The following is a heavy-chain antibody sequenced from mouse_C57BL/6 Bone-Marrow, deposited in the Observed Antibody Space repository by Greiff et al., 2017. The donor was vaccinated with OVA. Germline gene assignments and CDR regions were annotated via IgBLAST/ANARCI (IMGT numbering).Heavy chain of an antibody. CDR2: IYPGDGDT. D-gene: IGHD2-3*01. CDR1: GYAFSSSW. Sequence: QVQLKQSGPELVKPGASVKISCKASGYAFSSSWMNWVKQRPGKGLEWIGRIYPGDGDTNYNGKFKGKATLTADKSSSTAYRHLRSRPAEGSAVYFCARHEDCYYASYFDYWGQGTTLTGSS. J-gene: IGHJ2*01. CDR3: ARHEDCYYASYFDY. V-gene: IGHV1-82*01.